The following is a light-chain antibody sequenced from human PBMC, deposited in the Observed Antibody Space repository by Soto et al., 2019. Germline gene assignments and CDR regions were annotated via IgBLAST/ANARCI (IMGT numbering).Light chain of an antibody. J-gene: IGKJ4*01. V-gene: IGKV3-15*01. CDR3: QQYEIWPLT. Sequence: EVVMTQSPATLSVSPGDRATLSCRASQSVHNNLAWYQQKPGQAPRLLIFDTSTRATDVPIRFTGGGSGTEFSLTISSLLSEDSVVYYCQQYEIWPLTFGGGTKVEIK. CDR2: DTS. CDR1: QSVHNN.